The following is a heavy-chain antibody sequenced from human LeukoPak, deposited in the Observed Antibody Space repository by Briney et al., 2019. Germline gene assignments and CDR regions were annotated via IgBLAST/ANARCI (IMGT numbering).Heavy chain of an antibody. V-gene: IGHV4-59*08. J-gene: IGHJ6*02. CDR2: IYYSGST. CDR1: GGSISSYY. Sequence: SETLSLTCTVSGGSISSYYWSWIRQPPGKGLEWIGHIYYSGSTNYNPSLKSRVTISVDTSKNQFSLKLSSVTAADTAVYYCARGYSSSWENDYYYYGMDVWGQGTTVTVSS. CDR3: ARGYSSSWENDYYYYGMDV. D-gene: IGHD6-13*01.